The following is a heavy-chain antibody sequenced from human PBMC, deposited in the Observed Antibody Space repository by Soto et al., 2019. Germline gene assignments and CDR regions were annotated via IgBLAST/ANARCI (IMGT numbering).Heavy chain of an antibody. J-gene: IGHJ4*02. CDR3: ARAFASNKYYFDS. Sequence: SLLKRSCKTAVGTFNGDISTWVVHAPGQGLEWMGGIIPIFGSADYAQKLQGRVTITADESTSTAYMELSSLRSEDTAVYYCARAFASNKYYFDSWGQGTQVTVSS. CDR2: IIPIFGSA. V-gene: IGHV1-69*01. D-gene: IGHD3-3*02. CDR1: VGTFNGDI.